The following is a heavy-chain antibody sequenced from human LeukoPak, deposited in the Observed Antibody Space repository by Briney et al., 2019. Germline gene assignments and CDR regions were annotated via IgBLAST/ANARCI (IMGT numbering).Heavy chain of an antibody. CDR1: GGSFSGYY. D-gene: IGHD6-13*01. Sequence: SETLSLTCAVYGGSFSGYYWSWIRQPPGKGLEWIGEINHSGSTNYNPSLKSRVTISVDTSKNQFSLKLSSVTAADTAVYYCARGGLYSSSRYGAFDIWGQGTMVTVSS. CDR2: INHSGST. CDR3: ARGGLYSSSRYGAFDI. V-gene: IGHV4-34*01. J-gene: IGHJ3*02.